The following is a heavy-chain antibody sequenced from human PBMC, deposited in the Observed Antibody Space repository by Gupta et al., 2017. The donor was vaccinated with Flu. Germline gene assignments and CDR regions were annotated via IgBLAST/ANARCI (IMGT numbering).Heavy chain of an antibody. J-gene: IGHJ4*02. CDR2: ITSSSSYI. Sequence: EVQLVESGGGLVKPGGSLRLSCAASGFTFSSYSMNWVRQAPGKGLEWVSSITSSSSYIYYADSVKGRFTISRDNAKNSLSLQMNSLRAEDTAVYYCARAHYYHSRGYSNFDFWGQGTLVTVSS. D-gene: IGHD3-22*01. V-gene: IGHV3-21*01. CDR3: ARAHYYHSRGYSNFDF. CDR1: GFTFSSYS.